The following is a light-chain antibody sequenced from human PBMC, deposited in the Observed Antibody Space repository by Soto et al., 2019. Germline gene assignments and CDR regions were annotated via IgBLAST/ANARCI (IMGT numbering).Light chain of an antibody. J-gene: IGKJ4*01. CDR2: AAS. CDR3: QQYNSYPLT. V-gene: IGKV1-9*01. Sequence: IQLTHSPSFLSASVGDRVTITCRASQGISSYLAWYQQKPGEAPKLLIYAASTLQSGVPSRFSGSGSGTDFTLTISSLQPEDFATYYCQQYNSYPLTFGGGTKVDIK. CDR1: QGISSY.